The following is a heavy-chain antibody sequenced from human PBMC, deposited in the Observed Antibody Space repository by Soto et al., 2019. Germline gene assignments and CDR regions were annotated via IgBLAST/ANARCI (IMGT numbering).Heavy chain of an antibody. J-gene: IGHJ4*02. D-gene: IGHD3-3*01. CDR2: IKQDGSEK. Sequence: AGGSLRLSCAASGFTFSSYWMSWVRQAPGKGLEWVANIKQDGSEKYYVDSVKGRFTISRDNAKNSLYLQMNSLRAEDTAVYYCARDRRDYDFWSGYSGYWGQGTLVTVSS. CDR1: GFTFSSYW. V-gene: IGHV3-7*01. CDR3: ARDRRDYDFWSGYSGY.